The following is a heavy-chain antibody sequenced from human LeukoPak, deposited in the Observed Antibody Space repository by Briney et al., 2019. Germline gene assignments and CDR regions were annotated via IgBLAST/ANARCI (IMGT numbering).Heavy chain of an antibody. J-gene: IGHJ3*02. CDR2: ISGSGGST. Sequence: GGSLRLSCAASGFTFSSYAMSWVRQAPGKGLEWVSAISGSGGSTYYADSVKGRFTISRDNSKNTLYLQMNSLRAEDTAVYYCARPRRAYYYDSSGSGAFDIWGQGTMVTVSS. D-gene: IGHD3-22*01. V-gene: IGHV3-23*01. CDR3: ARPRRAYYYDSSGSGAFDI. CDR1: GFTFSSYA.